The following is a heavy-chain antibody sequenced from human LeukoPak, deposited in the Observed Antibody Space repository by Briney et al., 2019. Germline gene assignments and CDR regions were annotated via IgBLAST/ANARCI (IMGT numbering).Heavy chain of an antibody. CDR3: ASDLTFFALSP. CDR2: VWFDGRQT. CDR1: GFSMGSYG. V-gene: IGHV3-33*01. Sequence: GRSLRLSCVTSGFSMGSYGMHWLRQAPGKGLEWVTGVWFDGRQTYYADSVKGRFILSRDNPKNTLYLQMNSLRTEDTAIYYCASDLTFFALSPGGQGTLVTVSS. J-gene: IGHJ4*02. D-gene: IGHD3-3*02.